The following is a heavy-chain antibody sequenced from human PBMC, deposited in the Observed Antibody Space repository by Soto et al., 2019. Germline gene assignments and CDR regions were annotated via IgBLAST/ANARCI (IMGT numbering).Heavy chain of an antibody. J-gene: IGHJ4*02. CDR2: ISAYNGNP. Sequence: QVQLVQSGAEVKKPGASVKVSCKASGYTFTSYGISWVRQAPGQGLEWMGWISAYNGNPNYAQKLQGRVTMTTDTSTVPAYMELRSLRSDDTAVYYCARGGGVITHENRRFDFDYWGQGTLVTVSS. D-gene: IGHD3-10*01. V-gene: IGHV1-18*01. CDR3: ARGGGVITHENRRFDFDY. CDR1: GYTFTSYG.